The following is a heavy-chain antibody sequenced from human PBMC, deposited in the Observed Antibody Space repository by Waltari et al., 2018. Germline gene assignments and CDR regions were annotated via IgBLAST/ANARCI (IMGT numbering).Heavy chain of an antibody. Sequence: QVQLQESGPGLVKPSETLSLTCAVSGYSISSGYYWGWIRPPPGKGLEWIGSIYHSGSTYYNPSRKSRVTISVDTSKNQFSLKLSSVTAADTAVYYCARVRADYDFWSGYYAGDWYFDLWGRGTLVTVSS. CDR3: ARVRADYDFWSGYYAGDWYFDL. CDR1: GYSISSGYY. J-gene: IGHJ2*01. D-gene: IGHD3-3*01. CDR2: IYHSGST. V-gene: IGHV4-38-2*01.